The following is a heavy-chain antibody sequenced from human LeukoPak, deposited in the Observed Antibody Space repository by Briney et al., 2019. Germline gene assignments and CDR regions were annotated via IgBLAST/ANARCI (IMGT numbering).Heavy chain of an antibody. J-gene: IGHJ4*02. V-gene: IGHV3-30-3*01. CDR3: ARLNLGYGYFLEATKRDY. CDR1: GFTFSKYP. Sequence: PGGSLRLSCAASGFTFSKYPMHWVRQAPGKGLEWVAVISYDVGSNTYYADSVKGRFTTSRDNSKNTLYLQMNSLRAEDTAVYYCARLNLGYGYFLEATKRDYWGQGTLVTVSS. CDR2: ISYDVGSNT. D-gene: IGHD5-18*01.